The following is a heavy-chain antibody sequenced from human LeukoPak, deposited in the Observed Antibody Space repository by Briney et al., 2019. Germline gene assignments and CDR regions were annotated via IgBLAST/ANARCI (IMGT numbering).Heavy chain of an antibody. D-gene: IGHD3-22*01. V-gene: IGHV3-21*01. J-gene: IGHJ4*02. Sequence: GGSLRLSCAASGFTFSSYSMNWVRQAPGKGLDWVSSISSSSSYIYYADSVKGRFTISRDNAKNSLYLQMNSLRAEDTAVYYCAMGGYYDSSGYPTSDYWGQGTLVTVSS. CDR3: AMGGYYDSSGYPTSDY. CDR1: GFTFSSYS. CDR2: ISSSSSYI.